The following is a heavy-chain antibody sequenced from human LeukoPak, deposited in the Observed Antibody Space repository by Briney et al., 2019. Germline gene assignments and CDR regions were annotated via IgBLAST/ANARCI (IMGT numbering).Heavy chain of an antibody. V-gene: IGHV3-11*01. D-gene: IGHD2-2*01. J-gene: IGHJ4*02. CDR3: AKDPGYQVVYCFDY. CDR2: ISSSGSTI. CDR1: GFTFSDYY. Sequence: GGSLRLSCAASGFTFSDYYMSWIRQAPGKGLEWVSYISSSGSTIYYADSVKGRFTISRDNSKNTLYLQMNSLRVEDTAVYYCAKDPGYQVVYCFDYWGQGTLVTVSS.